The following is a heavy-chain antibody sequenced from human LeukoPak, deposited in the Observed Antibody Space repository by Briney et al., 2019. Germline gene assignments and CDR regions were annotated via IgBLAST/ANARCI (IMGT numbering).Heavy chain of an antibody. CDR1: GYTFTGYY. D-gene: IGHD3-10*01. J-gene: IGHJ6*02. Sequence: ASVKVSCKASGYTFTGYYMHWVRQAPGQGLEWMGWINPNRGGTNYAQKFQGRVTMTRDTSISTAYMELSRLRSDDTAVYYCARGTMVRGVISRDMDVWGQGTTVTVSS. CDR2: INPNRGGT. V-gene: IGHV1-2*02. CDR3: ARGTMVRGVISRDMDV.